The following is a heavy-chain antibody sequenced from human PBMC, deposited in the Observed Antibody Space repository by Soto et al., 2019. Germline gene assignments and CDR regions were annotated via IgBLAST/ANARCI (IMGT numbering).Heavy chain of an antibody. CDR2: IKQDGSAK. D-gene: IGHD3-16*01. CDR1: GFPFSSDW. J-gene: IGHJ6*01. V-gene: IGHV3-7*04. CDR3: AGDAFRGVMSNAGMDV. Sequence: EVQLVESGGGLVQPGGSLRLSCAASGFPFSSDWMSWVRQAPGKGREWVANIKQDGSAKYYVDSVKGRFTISRDNAKNLLYLEMAGLRAGGAAVDYCAGDAFRGVMSNAGMDVW.